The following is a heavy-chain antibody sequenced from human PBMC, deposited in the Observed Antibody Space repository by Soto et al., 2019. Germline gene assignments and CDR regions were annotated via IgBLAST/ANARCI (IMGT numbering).Heavy chain of an antibody. CDR1: GGTFSSYT. Sequence: QVQLVQSGAEVKKPGSSVKVSCKASGGTFSSYTISWVRQAPGQGLEWMGRIIPILGIANYAQKFQGRVTITADKSTSTAYMELSSLRTEDTAVYYCEREEMARGGSAFDIWGQGTMVTVSS. V-gene: IGHV1-69*08. CDR3: EREEMARGGSAFDI. CDR2: IIPILGIA. D-gene: IGHD3-16*01. J-gene: IGHJ3*02.